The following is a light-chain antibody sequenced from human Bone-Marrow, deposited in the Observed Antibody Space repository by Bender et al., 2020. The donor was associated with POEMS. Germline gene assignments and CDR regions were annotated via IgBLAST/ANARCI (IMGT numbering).Light chain of an antibody. CDR3: CSYTNRNTHV. V-gene: IGLV2-18*02. CDR2: EVT. CDR1: ISDVGGYYR. Sequence: QSALTQPPSVSGSPGQSVTISCTGTISDVGGYYRVSWYQQSPGTAPKLIIDEVTNRPSGVPDRFSGSKSGNTASLTISGLQAEDEADYYCCSYTNRNTHVFGSGTKVSVL. J-gene: IGLJ1*01.